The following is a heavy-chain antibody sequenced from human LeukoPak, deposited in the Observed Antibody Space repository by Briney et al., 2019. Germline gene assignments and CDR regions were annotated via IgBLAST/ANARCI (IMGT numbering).Heavy chain of an antibody. V-gene: IGHV3-7*01. D-gene: IGHD2-8*01. CDR1: GFTFRNYW. Sequence: GGSLRLSCAASGFTFRNYWMSWVRQAPGEGLEWVANIKQDGLEKYYVDSVKGRFTISRDSAKNSLYLQMNSLRAEDTAMYYCARDNGGDLDYWGQGTLVTASS. CDR3: ARDNGGDLDY. J-gene: IGHJ4*02. CDR2: IKQDGLEK.